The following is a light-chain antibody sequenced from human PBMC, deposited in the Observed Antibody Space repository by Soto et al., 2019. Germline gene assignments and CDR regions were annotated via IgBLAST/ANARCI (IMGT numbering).Light chain of an antibody. CDR2: TAS. CDR3: QQLNNYPRT. CDR1: QGISSY. V-gene: IGKV1-9*01. J-gene: IGKJ1*01. Sequence: DIHLTQSPSFLSASVGDRVTITCRASQGISSYLAWYQQKPGKAPKLLIYTASTLQSGVPSRFSGSESGTEFTLTISSLQPEDFATYYCQQLNNYPRTFGQGTKVDIK.